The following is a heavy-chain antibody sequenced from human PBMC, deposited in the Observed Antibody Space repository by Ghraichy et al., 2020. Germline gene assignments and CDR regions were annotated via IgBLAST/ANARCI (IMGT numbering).Heavy chain of an antibody. D-gene: IGHD4-17*01. J-gene: IGHJ6*02. V-gene: IGHV1-24*01. CDR2: FDPEDVEP. CDR3: AISRGDDYGDYANPDYYYNGMDV. Sequence: ASVKVSCKVSGYTLTELSMHWVRQAPGKGLEWMGGFDPEDVEPIYAQKFQGRVTMTEDTFTDTAYMELSSLRSEDTAVYYCAISRGDDYGDYANPDYYYNGMDVWGQGTTVTVSS. CDR1: GYTLTELS.